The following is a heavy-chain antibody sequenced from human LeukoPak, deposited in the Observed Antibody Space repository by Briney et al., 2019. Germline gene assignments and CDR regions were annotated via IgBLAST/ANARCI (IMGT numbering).Heavy chain of an antibody. CDR1: GGSISSYH. J-gene: IGHJ4*02. Sequence: PSETLSLTCTVSGGSISSYHWSWIRQPPGKGLEWIGSIYYSGNTYYNPSLKSRVTMSIDTSKNQFSLKLISVTAADTAVYYCARVVVAATRYFDFWGQGTLVTVSS. CDR3: ARVVVAATRYFDF. CDR2: IYYSGNT. V-gene: IGHV4-59*04. D-gene: IGHD2-15*01.